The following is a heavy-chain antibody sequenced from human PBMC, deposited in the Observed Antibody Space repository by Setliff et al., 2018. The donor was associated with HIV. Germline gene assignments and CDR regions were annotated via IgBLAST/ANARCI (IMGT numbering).Heavy chain of an antibody. Sequence: PGESLKISCKDSGYTFSNYCIAWVRQMPGKGLEWMGIIYPGNSDTTYSPSFQGQVTISADKSISTAYLQWSSLKASDTAMYYCAKHLSPGSGWYSKARGMDVWGQGTTVTVS. CDR3: AKHLSPGSGWYSKARGMDV. J-gene: IGHJ6*02. CDR1: GYTFSNYC. CDR2: IYPGNSDT. D-gene: IGHD6-19*01. V-gene: IGHV5-51*01.